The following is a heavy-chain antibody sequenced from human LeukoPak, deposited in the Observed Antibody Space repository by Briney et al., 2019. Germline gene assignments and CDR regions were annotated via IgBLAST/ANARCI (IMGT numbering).Heavy chain of an antibody. CDR1: GGSISSYY. CDR2: IYYSGST. D-gene: IGHD2-2*01. Sequence: SETLSLTCTVSGGSISSYYWSWIRQPPGKGLEWIGYIYYSGSTNYNPSLKSRVTISVDTSKNQFSLKLSSVTAADTAVYYCARSVVVPASYYFDYWGQGTLVTVSS. J-gene: IGHJ4*02. CDR3: ARSVVVPASYYFDY. V-gene: IGHV4-59*08.